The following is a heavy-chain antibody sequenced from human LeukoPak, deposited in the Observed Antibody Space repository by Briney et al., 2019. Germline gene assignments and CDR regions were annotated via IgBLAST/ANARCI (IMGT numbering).Heavy chain of an antibody. D-gene: IGHD4/OR15-4a*01. CDR2: IYSGGST. Sequence: PSETLSLTCTASGGSISSSTYYWGWIRQPPGKGLEWIGNIYSGGSTYYNPSLKSRVTVSVDTSKNQFSLRLGSVTAADTAVFYCAGGSVTMRDVFDIWGQGTMVTVSS. CDR3: AGGSVTMRDVFDI. J-gene: IGHJ3*02. V-gene: IGHV4-39*01. CDR1: GGSISSSTYY.